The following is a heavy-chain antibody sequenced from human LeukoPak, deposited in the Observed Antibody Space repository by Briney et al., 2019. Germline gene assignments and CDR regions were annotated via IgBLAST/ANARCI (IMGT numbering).Heavy chain of an antibody. CDR3: ARAAVADSPFDY. V-gene: IGHV1-18*01. CDR2: ISAYNGNT. Sequence: ASVKVSCKASGYTFTSYGISWVRQAPGQGLEWMGWISAYNGNTNYAQKLQGRVTMTRDTSTSTVYMELSSLRSEDTAVYYCARAAVADSPFDYWGQGTLVTVSS. J-gene: IGHJ4*02. D-gene: IGHD6-19*01. CDR1: GYTFTSYG.